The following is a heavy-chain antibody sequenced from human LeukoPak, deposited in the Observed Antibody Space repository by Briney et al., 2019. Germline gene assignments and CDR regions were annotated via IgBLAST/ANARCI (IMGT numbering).Heavy chain of an antibody. D-gene: IGHD3-22*01. V-gene: IGHV3-23*01. CDR1: GFTFSTSA. J-gene: IGHJ4*02. CDR3: RFYTSGSDY. Sequence: GGSLRLSCGVFGFTFSTSAMSWVRQAPGKGLEWVSGIRASDDSTYYVDSVKGRFTVSRDNSKNTLYLQRNSLRVEDTALYYCRFYTSGSDYWGQGTLVTVSS. CDR2: IRASDDST.